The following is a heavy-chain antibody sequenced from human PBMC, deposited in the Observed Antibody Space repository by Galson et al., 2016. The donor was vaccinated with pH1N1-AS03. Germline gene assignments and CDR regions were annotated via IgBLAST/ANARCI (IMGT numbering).Heavy chain of an antibody. CDR3: ARDYSTSSQYYYYYYMDV. CDR2: ISPYNGNT. D-gene: IGHD6-6*01. Sequence: QGLEWMGWISPYNGNTNYAQKFQGRVTMTTDTSTSTAYMELRSLRSDDTAVYYCARDYSTSSQYYYYYYMDVWGKGTTVTVSS. V-gene: IGHV1-18*01. J-gene: IGHJ6*03.